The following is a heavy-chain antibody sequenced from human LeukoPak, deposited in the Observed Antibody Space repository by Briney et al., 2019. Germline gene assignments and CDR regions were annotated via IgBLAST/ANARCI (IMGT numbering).Heavy chain of an antibody. CDR2: ITGSTKYI. Sequence: GGSLRLSCAASGFTFNTYTMNWVRQAPGKGLEWVSAITGSTKYIPSNIYYADAVQVRFTISRDDAKNLVYLQMNSLRAEDTAVYYCARLHGHGFDPWGQGTLVTVSS. V-gene: IGHV3-21*06. CDR3: ARLHGHGFDP. CDR1: GFTFNTYT. D-gene: IGHD2-8*01. J-gene: IGHJ5*02.